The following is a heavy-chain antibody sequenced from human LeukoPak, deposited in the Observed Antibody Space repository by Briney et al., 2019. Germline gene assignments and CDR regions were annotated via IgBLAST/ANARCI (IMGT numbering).Heavy chain of an antibody. Sequence: GGSLRLSCAASGFTFSNHGMNWVRQAPGKGLEWVSGISPSGDITYYADSVKGRFTISRDNSKNTLYLEVISLRSEDTAVYYCAREGRRGYYSGYGLEPGYFDYWGQGTLVTVSS. D-gene: IGHD3-22*01. V-gene: IGHV3-23*01. CDR2: ISPSGDIT. CDR1: GFTFSNHG. CDR3: AREGRRGYYSGYGLEPGYFDY. J-gene: IGHJ4*02.